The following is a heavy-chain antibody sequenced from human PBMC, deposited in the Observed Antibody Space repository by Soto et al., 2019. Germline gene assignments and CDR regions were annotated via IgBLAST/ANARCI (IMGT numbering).Heavy chain of an antibody. Sequence: EVQLVESGGGLVQPGGSLRLSCAASGFTFSSYSMNWVRQAPGKGLEWVSYIDSGSNTIYYADSVKGRFTISRDNAKNSLYLQMNSLRDKDTAVYYCARDILRYCSSTTCYSYYFDYWGQGTLVTVSS. CDR3: ARDILRYCSSTTCYSYYFDY. CDR1: GFTFSSYS. D-gene: IGHD2-2*01. CDR2: IDSGSNTI. J-gene: IGHJ4*02. V-gene: IGHV3-48*02.